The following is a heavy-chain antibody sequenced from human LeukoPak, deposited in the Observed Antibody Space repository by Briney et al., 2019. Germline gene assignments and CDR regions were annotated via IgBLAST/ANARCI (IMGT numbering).Heavy chain of an antibody. CDR1: LDSTTSNF. Sequence: SETVSLTCTVSLDSTTSNFWSWARQPPGKGLEWIGEIHRSGSPNYNPSLQSRVTISIDRSRNQIVLELSSVTAADTAVYYCAREILGGFNPGAYWGQRMLLTVSS. J-gene: IGHJ4*02. D-gene: IGHD1-14*01. CDR3: AREILGGFNPGAY. CDR2: IHRSGSP. V-gene: IGHV4-4*02.